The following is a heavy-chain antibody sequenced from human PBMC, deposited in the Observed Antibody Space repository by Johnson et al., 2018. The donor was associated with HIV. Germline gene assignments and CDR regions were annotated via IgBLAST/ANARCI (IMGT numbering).Heavy chain of an antibody. CDR2: ISGSGGST. CDR3: ARDDGQLWLLPAFDI. Sequence: VQLVESGGGLVQPGESLRLSCAASGFTFSSYAMSWVRQAPGKGLEWVSGISGSGGSTYYADSVKGRFTISRDNSKNPLYLQMNGLRVEGTAVYYCARDDGQLWLLPAFDIWGQGTMVTVSS. V-gene: IGHV3-23*04. D-gene: IGHD5-18*01. J-gene: IGHJ3*02. CDR1: GFTFSSYA.